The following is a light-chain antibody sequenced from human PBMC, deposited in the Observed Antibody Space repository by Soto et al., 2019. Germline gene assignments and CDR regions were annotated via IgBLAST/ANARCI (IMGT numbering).Light chain of an antibody. J-gene: IGKJ1*01. CDR1: QSLGGS. CDR2: GAS. Sequence: IVITQSPATLSVSPGERATLSCRASQSLGGSLAWYQQKPGQAPRLLIYGASTRVTGIPARFSGSGSGTDSTLTISSLEPEDFAVYYCQQRSNSWTFGQGTKVDIK. V-gene: IGKV3-11*01. CDR3: QQRSNSWT.